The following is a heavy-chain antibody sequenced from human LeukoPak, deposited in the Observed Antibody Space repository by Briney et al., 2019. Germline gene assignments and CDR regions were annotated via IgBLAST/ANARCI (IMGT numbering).Heavy chain of an antibody. CDR2: INSDGSST. CDR1: GFTFSSYW. J-gene: IGHJ4*02. CDR3: ARDWGSGDYFDY. D-gene: IGHD3-16*01. Sequence: PGGSLRPSCAASGFTFSSYWMHWVRQAPGKGLVWVSRINSDGSSTSYADSVKGRFTISRDNAKNTLYLQMNSLRAEDTAVYYCARDWGSGDYFDYWGQGTLVTVSS. V-gene: IGHV3-74*01.